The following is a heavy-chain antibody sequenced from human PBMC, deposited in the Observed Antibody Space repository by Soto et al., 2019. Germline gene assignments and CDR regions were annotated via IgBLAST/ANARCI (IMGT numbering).Heavy chain of an antibody. CDR2: IFYSGTT. D-gene: IGHD4-17*01. Sequence: QLQLQESGPGLVKPSETLSLTCTVTGGSISRSHNFWGWIRQPPGKGLEVIGSIFYSGTTYNNPPXTXLXXLSVDTSTNQFSLTLNSVTAADSSVYYCARYYGDYNNDFAYWGQGTLVTVSS. CDR1: GGSISRSHNF. J-gene: IGHJ4*02. V-gene: IGHV4-39*01. CDR3: ARYYGDYNNDFAY.